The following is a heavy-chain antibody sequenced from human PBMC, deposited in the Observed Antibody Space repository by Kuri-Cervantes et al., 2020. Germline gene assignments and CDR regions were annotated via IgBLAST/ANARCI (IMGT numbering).Heavy chain of an antibody. V-gene: IGHV4-34*01. Sequence: ESLEISCAVDGGSFSGYYWSWIRQPPGQGLEWIGENNHSGSTNYNPSLKSGVTMSVDTSKNQFSLKLSSVTAADTAVYYCARGIEGYCGSSSCGWFDHWGQGTLVTVSS. CDR3: ARGIEGYCGSSSCGWFDH. D-gene: IGHD2-2*01. CDR2: NNHSGST. CDR1: GGSFSGYY. J-gene: IGHJ5*02.